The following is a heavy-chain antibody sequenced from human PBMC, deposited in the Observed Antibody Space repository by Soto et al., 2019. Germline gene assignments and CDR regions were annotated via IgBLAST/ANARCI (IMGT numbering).Heavy chain of an antibody. V-gene: IGHV6-1*01. CDR1: GDSVSSNSAA. Sequence: SQTLSLTCAISGDSVSSNSAAWNWIRQSPSRGLEWLGRTYYRSKWYNDYAVSVKSRITINPDTSKNQFSLQLNSVTPEDTAVYYCAREGTTGTTTYVTAPDYWGQGTLVTVSS. CDR2: TYYRSKWYN. D-gene: IGHD1-1*01. CDR3: AREGTTGTTTYVTAPDY. J-gene: IGHJ4*02.